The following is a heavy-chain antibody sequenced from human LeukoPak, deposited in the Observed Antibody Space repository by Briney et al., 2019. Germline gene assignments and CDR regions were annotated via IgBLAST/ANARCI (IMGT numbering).Heavy chain of an antibody. V-gene: IGHV3-30*03. D-gene: IGHD6-19*01. CDR1: GFTFSSYG. Sequence: PGGSLRLSCTASGFTFSSYGMHWVRQAPGKGLEWVAVISYDGSNKYYADSVKGRFTISRDNSKNTLYVQMNSLRAEDTAVYYCAGLLVAGVASVDYWGQGTLVTVSS. CDR3: AGLLVAGVASVDY. J-gene: IGHJ4*02. CDR2: ISYDGSNK.